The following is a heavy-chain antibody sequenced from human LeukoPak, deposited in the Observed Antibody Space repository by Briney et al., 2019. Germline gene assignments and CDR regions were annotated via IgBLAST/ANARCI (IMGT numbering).Heavy chain of an antibody. D-gene: IGHD6-6*01. Sequence: SGTLSLTCTVSGGSISSSSYYWGWIRQPPGKGLEWIGRIYYSGSTYYNPSLKTRVTISVDTSKNQCSLKLSSVTAADTAVYYCARPGYSSSSGYMDVWGKETTVTVSS. CDR3: ARPGYSSSSGYMDV. V-gene: IGHV4-39*01. J-gene: IGHJ6*03. CDR1: GGSISSSSYY. CDR2: IYYSGST.